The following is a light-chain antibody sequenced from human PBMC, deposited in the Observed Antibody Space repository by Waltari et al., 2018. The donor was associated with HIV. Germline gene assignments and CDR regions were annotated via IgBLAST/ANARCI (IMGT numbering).Light chain of an antibody. V-gene: IGLV3-9*01. CDR2: RDN. CDR3: QVWDSSTV. Sequence: SYELTQPLSVPVALAQTARITCGGNNIGSKNVHWYQQKPGQAPVLVIYRDNNRPSGIPERFSGSNSGNTATLTISRAQAGDEADYYCQVWDSSTVFGGGTKLTVL. CDR1: NIGSKN. J-gene: IGLJ3*02.